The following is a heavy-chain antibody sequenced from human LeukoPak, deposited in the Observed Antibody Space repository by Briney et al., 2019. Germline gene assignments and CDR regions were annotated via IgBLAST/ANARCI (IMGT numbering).Heavy chain of an antibody. CDR1: GVTFSTYE. D-gene: IGHD5-12*01. CDR3: ARDVLSDNDSPS. CDR2: ISSSGRSI. J-gene: IGHJ5*02. V-gene: IGHV3-48*03. Sequence: GGSLRLSCAASGVTFSTYEMNWVRQAPGRGLEWVSYISSSGRSIYYADSVKGRFTISRDNAKNSLYLQMNSLRAEDTAVYYCARDVLSDNDSPSWGQGTLVTVSS.